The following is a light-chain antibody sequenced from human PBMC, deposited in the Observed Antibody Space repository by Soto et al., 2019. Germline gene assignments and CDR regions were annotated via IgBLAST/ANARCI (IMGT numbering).Light chain of an antibody. CDR1: QSVSSN. J-gene: IGKJ1*01. CDR2: GAS. CDR3: LQYDTWPRT. V-gene: IGKV3-15*01. Sequence: EIMMTQSSATLSVSLGDGATLSCRASQSVSSNLAWYQQKPGQAPRLLIYGASTRATGIPDRFGGSGSGTEFTLTISSLQSEDCALYYCLQYDTWPRTFGQGTKVDI.